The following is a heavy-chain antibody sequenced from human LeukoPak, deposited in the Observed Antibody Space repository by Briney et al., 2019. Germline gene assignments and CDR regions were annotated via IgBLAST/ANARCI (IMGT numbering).Heavy chain of an antibody. CDR3: ARGSGSSWYYYYYYMDV. CDR2: INHSGST. V-gene: IGHV4-34*01. Sequence: SETLSLTCAVYGGSFSGYYWSWIRQPPGKGLEWIGGINHSGSTNYNPSLKSRVTISVDTSKNQFSLKLSSVTAADTAVYYCARGSGSSWYYYYYYMDVWGKGTTVTVSS. D-gene: IGHD6-13*01. J-gene: IGHJ6*03. CDR1: GGSFSGYY.